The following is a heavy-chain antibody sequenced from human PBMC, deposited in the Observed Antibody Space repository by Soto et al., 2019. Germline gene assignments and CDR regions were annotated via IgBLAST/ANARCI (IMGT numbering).Heavy chain of an antibody. CDR1: GYTFTSYG. CDR3: AREQVGACVY. V-gene: IGHV1-18*01. CDR2: ISAYNGNT. D-gene: IGHD1-26*01. J-gene: IGHJ4*02. Sequence: QVQLVQSEIEVKKPGASVKVSCKASGYTFTSYGITWVRQAPGQGLEWMGWISAYNGNTGYAPKFQGRVTMTTDTSTGTAYMELRSLRSDDTAVYYCAREQVGACVYWGQGTLVTVSS.